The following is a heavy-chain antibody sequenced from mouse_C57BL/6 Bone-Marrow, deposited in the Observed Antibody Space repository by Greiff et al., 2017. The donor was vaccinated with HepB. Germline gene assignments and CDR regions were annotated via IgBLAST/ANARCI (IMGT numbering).Heavy chain of an antibody. V-gene: IGHV5-6*01. Sequence: VQLQQSGGDLVKPGGSLKLSCAASGFTFSSYGMSWVRQTPDKRLEWVATISSGGSYTYYPDSVKGRFTISRDNAKNTLYLQMSSLKSEDTAMYYCARRDGYYGDYWGQGTTLTVSS. J-gene: IGHJ2*01. CDR2: ISSGGSYT. CDR1: GFTFSSYG. D-gene: IGHD2-3*01. CDR3: ARRDGYYGDY.